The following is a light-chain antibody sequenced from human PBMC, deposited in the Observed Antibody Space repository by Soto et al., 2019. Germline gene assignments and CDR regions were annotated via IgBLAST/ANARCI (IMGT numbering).Light chain of an antibody. CDR1: SSNIGRDY. V-gene: IGLV1-47*01. J-gene: IGLJ1*01. CDR2: RGN. CDR3: VAWDDSLSGYV. Sequence: QPVLTQPPSVSGTPGQRVNISCSGSSSNIGRDYVYWYQQFPGTAPKLLIYRGNQRPSGVPDRFSGSKSGTSASLAISGLRSDDESDYYCVAWDDSLSGYVFGTGTQLTVL.